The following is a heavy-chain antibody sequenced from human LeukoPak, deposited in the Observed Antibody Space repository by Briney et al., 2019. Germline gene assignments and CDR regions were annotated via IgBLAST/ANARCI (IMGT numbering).Heavy chain of an antibody. CDR2: ISSSSSYI. CDR3: ARTFSDYDSSGFYYTLDY. CDR1: GFTFSSYS. V-gene: IGHV3-21*01. D-gene: IGHD3-22*01. Sequence: GGSLRLSCAASGFTFSSYSVNWVRQAPGKGLEWVSSISSSSSYIYYADSVKGRFTISRDNAKNSLYLQMNSLRAEDTAVYYCARTFSDYDSSGFYYTLDYWGQGTLVTVSS. J-gene: IGHJ4*02.